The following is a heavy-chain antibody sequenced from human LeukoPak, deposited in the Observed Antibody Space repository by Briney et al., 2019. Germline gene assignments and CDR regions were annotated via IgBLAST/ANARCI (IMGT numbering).Heavy chain of an antibody. Sequence: GGSLRLSCAASGFTFSDYYMSWIRQAPGKGLEWISYISSSGSAIYYADSVKGRFTISRDNAKSSLYLQMNSLRAEDTAVYYCARGKYNWNFDYWGQGTLVTVSS. J-gene: IGHJ4*02. CDR1: GFTFSDYY. V-gene: IGHV3-11*01. CDR2: ISSSGSAI. D-gene: IGHD1-20*01. CDR3: ARGKYNWNFDY.